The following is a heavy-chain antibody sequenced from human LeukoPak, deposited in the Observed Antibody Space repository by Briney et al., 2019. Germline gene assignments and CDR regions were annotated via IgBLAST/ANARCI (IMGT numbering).Heavy chain of an antibody. J-gene: IGHJ3*02. D-gene: IGHD3/OR15-3a*01. CDR3: ASGLGMGAFDI. CDR2: IYYSGST. CDR1: GVSISSYY. V-gene: IGHV4-59*01. Sequence: SETLSLTCTVSGVSISSYYWSWIRQPPGKGLEWIGYIYYSGSTKYNPSLKSRVTISLVTSKNQFSLKLSSVTAADTAVYYCASGLGMGAFDIWGQGTMLTVSP.